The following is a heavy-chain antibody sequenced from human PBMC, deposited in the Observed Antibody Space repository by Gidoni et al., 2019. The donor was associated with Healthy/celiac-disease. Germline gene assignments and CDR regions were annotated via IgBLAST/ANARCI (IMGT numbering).Heavy chain of an antibody. CDR2: ISGNSGSI. D-gene: IGHD2-21*01. V-gene: IGHV3-9*01. Sequence: EVQLVESGGGLVQPGRSLRLSCAASGFPFDDYAMHWVRQAPGKGLEWGSGISGNSGSIGYADSVKGRFTISRDNAKNSLYLQMNSLRAEDTALYYCAKDKGVAVGLPGVNYFDYWGQGTLVTVSS. CDR3: AKDKGVAVGLPGVNYFDY. CDR1: GFPFDDYA. J-gene: IGHJ4*02.